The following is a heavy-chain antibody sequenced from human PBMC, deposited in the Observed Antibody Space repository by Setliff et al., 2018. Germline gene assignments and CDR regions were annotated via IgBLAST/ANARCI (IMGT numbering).Heavy chain of an antibody. J-gene: IGHJ6*02. CDR3: AKDRSSYYYGSGSYFYGMDV. CDR1: GFTFRSYW. V-gene: IGHV3-7*01. D-gene: IGHD3-10*01. Sequence: PGGSLRLSCAASGFTFRSYWMSWVRQAPGKGLEWVANIKKDGSHKYYADSVKGRFTISRDYSKNTLYLQMNSLRAEDTAVYYCAKDRSSYYYGSGSYFYGMDVWGQGTTVTVSS. CDR2: IKKDGSHK.